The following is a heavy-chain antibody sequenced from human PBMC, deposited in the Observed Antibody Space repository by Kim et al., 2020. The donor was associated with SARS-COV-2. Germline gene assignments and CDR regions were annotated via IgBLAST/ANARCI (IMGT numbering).Heavy chain of an antibody. V-gene: IGHV3-30*07. D-gene: IGHD3-10*01. Sequence: DSVKGRFTNSRDNSKNTLYLQMNSLRAEDTAVYYCARGPNYYGSGSYFDYWGQGTLVTVSS. J-gene: IGHJ4*02. CDR3: ARGPNYYGSGSYFDY.